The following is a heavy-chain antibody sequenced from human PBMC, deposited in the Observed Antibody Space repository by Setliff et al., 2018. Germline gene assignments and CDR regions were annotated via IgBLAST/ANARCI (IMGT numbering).Heavy chain of an antibody. D-gene: IGHD3-22*01. CDR2: INHRGTT. CDR1: GGSFSGYY. Sequence: KPSETLSLTCAVYGGSFSGYYWNWIRQAPGKGLEWIGEINHRGTTSYTPSLKGRVTISVDTSKNLFSLKLSSVTAADTAVYFCARGPRFDYESPTYRRRSDPWGQGTAVTVSS. J-gene: IGHJ5*02. CDR3: ARGPRFDYESPTYRRRSDP. V-gene: IGHV4-34*01.